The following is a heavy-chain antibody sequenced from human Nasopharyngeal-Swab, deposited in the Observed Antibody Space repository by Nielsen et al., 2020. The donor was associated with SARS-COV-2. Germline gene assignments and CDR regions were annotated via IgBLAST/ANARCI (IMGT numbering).Heavy chain of an antibody. Sequence: WIRQPPGKGLEWVSSISSSSSYIYYADSVKGRFTISRDNAKNSLYLQMNSLRAEDTAVYYCARGEVYYYDSSGYLNYFDYWGQGTPVTVSS. D-gene: IGHD3-22*01. CDR3: ARGEVYYYDSSGYLNYFDY. CDR2: ISSSSSYI. J-gene: IGHJ4*02. V-gene: IGHV3-21*01.